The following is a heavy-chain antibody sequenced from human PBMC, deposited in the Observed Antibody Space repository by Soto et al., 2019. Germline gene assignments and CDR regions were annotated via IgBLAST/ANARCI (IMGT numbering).Heavy chain of an antibody. Sequence: GGSLRLSCAASGFTFSSYGMHWAGQSQGKALEWVAVRSYDGSNKYYADSVKGRFTICRDNSKNTLNLQMNSLRAEDTAVYYCAKRLGAGYSYESNGMDVWGQGTTVTVSS. D-gene: IGHD5-18*01. J-gene: IGHJ6*02. CDR3: AKRLGAGYSYESNGMDV. CDR1: GFTFSSYG. CDR2: RSYDGSNK. V-gene: IGHV3-30*18.